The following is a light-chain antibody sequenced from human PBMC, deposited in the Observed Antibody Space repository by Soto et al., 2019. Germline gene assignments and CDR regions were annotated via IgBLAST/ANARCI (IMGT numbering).Light chain of an antibody. CDR2: DVS. CDR3: SSYSSSSTLRL. CDR1: SSDVGGYNY. Sequence: QSALIQPASVSGSPGQSITISCTGTSSDVGGYNYVSWYQQHPGRAPKVMIYDVSSRPSGVSNRFSGSKSGNTASLTISGLQAEDEADYYCSSYSSSSTLRLFGGGTKLTVL. J-gene: IGLJ2*01. V-gene: IGLV2-14*01.